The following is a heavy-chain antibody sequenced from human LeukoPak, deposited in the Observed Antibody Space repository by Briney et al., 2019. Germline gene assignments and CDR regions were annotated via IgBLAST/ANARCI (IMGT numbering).Heavy chain of an antibody. V-gene: IGHV4-59*01. Sequence: SETLSLTCTVSGGSISTSYWTWIRQPPGKGLEWIGYIYNGEITTYNPSLKRRVTIPARTSRNQFSLILTSVTAADTAVYYCATGVGDGYIQDWGQGTLVTVSS. CDR3: ATGVGDGYIQD. J-gene: IGHJ4*02. D-gene: IGHD5-24*01. CDR2: IYNGEIT. CDR1: GGSISTSY.